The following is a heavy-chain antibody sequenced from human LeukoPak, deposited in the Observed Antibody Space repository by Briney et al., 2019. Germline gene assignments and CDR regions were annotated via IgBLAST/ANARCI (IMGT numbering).Heavy chain of an antibody. CDR2: MDPNSGNT. J-gene: IGHJ6*02. CDR3: ARSGTPGYYYYGMDV. V-gene: IGHV1-8*01. D-gene: IGHD3-10*01. Sequence: ASVTVSCKASGYTFTSYDINWVRQATGQGLEWMGWMDPNSGNTGYAQKFQGRVTMTRNTSISTAYMELSSLRSEDTAVYYCARSGTPGYYYYGMDVWGQGTTVTVSS. CDR1: GYTFTSYD.